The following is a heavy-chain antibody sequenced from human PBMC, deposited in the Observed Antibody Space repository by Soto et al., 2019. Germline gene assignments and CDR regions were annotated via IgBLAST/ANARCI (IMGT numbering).Heavy chain of an antibody. D-gene: IGHD3-3*01. CDR2: ISHHANT. J-gene: IGHJ5*02. CDR1: GGSFSDYY. V-gene: IGHV4-34*01. Sequence: QVQLQQWGAGLLKPSETLSLTCAVYGGSFSDYYWSWIRQPPGKGLEWIGEISHHANTNYNPSLKSRLTIALDTSKNQFSLKLTSVTAADTAVYYGARCCDFRGGFDPWGQGTLVTVSS. CDR3: ARCCDFRGGFDP.